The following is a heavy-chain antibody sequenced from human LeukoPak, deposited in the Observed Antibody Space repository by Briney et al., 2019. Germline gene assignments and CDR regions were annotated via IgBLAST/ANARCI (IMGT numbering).Heavy chain of an antibody. J-gene: IGHJ4*02. Sequence: GESLKISCKGSGYSFTSYWIGWVRQMPGKGLEWMGIIYPGDSDTRYSPSFQGQVTISADKSISTAYLQWSSLKASDTAMYYCASLAYCGGDCYSLRGPDWNYWGQGTLVTVSS. CDR2: IYPGDSDT. CDR3: ASLAYCGGDCYSLRGPDWNY. CDR1: GYSFTSYW. V-gene: IGHV5-51*01. D-gene: IGHD2-21*02.